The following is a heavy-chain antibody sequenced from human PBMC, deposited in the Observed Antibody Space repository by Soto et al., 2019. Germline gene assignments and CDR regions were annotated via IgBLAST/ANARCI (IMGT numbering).Heavy chain of an antibody. CDR2: ISYDGSNK. CDR1: GFTFSSYG. Sequence: GGSLRLSCAASGFTFSSYGMHWVRQAPGKGLEWVAVISYDGSNKYYADSVKGRFTISRDNSKNTLYLQMNSLRAEDTAVYYCAKALMTTVTIRPFDYWGQGTLVTVS. V-gene: IGHV3-30*18. CDR3: AKALMTTVTIRPFDY. D-gene: IGHD4-17*01. J-gene: IGHJ4*02.